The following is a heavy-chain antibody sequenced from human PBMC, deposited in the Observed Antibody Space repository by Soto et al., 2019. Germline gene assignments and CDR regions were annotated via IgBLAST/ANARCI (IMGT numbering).Heavy chain of an antibody. Sequence: QVQLVQSGAEVKTPGASVKVSCTASGYTFSSYYMHWVRQAPGQGLEWMGIINPSGGDTGYGQKFQVRVTMTRDTSTSTVYMELSSLRSEDTAVYYCARGMNDYSTSSGRRSVQRGYYYGMDVWGQGTTVTVS. D-gene: IGHD4-4*01. CDR1: GYTFSSYY. CDR3: ARGMNDYSTSSGRRSVQRGYYYGMDV. V-gene: IGHV1-46*01. J-gene: IGHJ6*02. CDR2: INPSGGDT.